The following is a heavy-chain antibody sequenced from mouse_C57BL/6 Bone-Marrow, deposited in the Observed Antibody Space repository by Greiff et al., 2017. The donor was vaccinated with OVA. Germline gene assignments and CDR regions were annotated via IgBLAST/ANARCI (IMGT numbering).Heavy chain of an antibody. CDR1: GYTFTSYG. D-gene: IGHD1-1*01. V-gene: IGHV1-81*01. CDR3: ARWGYYGSSYPFAY. J-gene: IGHJ3*01. CDR2: IYPRSGNT. Sequence: VQVVESGAELARPGASVKLSCKASGYTFTSYGISWVKQRTGQGLEWIGEIYPRSGNTYYNEKFKGKATLTADKSSSTAYMELRSLTSEDSAVYFCARWGYYGSSYPFAYWGQGTLVTVSA.